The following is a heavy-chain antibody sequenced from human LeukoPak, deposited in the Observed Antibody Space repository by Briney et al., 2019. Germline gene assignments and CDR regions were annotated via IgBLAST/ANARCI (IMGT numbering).Heavy chain of an antibody. CDR3: ARASTTFDD. J-gene: IGHJ4*02. Sequence: ASETLSLTCSLSGGSITSYYWSWIRQPPGKGLEWIGPVSDGGRTNYSPSLRSRVSIPVDTSKNQFSLKLKCVTAADTAVYFCARASTTFDDWGQGTLVTVSS. CDR1: GGSITSYY. D-gene: IGHD1-14*01. CDR2: VSDGGRT. V-gene: IGHV4-4*07.